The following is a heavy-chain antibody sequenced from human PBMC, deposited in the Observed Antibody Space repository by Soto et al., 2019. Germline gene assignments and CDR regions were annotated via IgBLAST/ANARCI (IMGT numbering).Heavy chain of an antibody. CDR2: IYASGFT. V-gene: IGHV4-4*07. D-gene: IGHD2-8*01. CDR1: GASISGFY. Sequence: QVQLQESGPRLVKPSETLSLTCTVSGASISGFYWSWIRQPADKGLEALEWIGRIYASGFTNYNPSFKVRVTVSVDTTKSQFSLKVTSVTAADSAVYYCARALMDDQGPAFDYWGQGTLVTVSS. J-gene: IGHJ4*02. CDR3: ARALMDDQGPAFDY.